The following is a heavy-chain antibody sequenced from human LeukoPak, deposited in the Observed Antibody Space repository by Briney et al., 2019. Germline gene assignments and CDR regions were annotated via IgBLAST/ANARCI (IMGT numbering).Heavy chain of an antibody. V-gene: IGHV3-48*01. CDR3: AKIIGESYYYDSSGYYSNFDY. CDR2: ISSSSSTI. J-gene: IGHJ4*02. CDR1: GFTFSSYS. Sequence: GGSLRLSCAASGFTFSSYSMNWVRQAPGKGLEWVSYISSSSSTIYYADSVKGRFTISRDNAKNSLYLQMNSLRAEDTAVYYCAKIIGESYYYDSSGYYSNFDYWGQGTLVTVSS. D-gene: IGHD3-22*01.